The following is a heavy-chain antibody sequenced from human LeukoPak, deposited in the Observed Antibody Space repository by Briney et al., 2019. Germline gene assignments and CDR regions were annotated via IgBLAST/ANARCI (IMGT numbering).Heavy chain of an antibody. J-gene: IGHJ4*02. Sequence: ASVKVSCKASGGTFSSYAISWVRQAPGQGLEWMGIINPSGGSTSYAQKFQGRVTMTRDTSTSTVYMELSSLRSEDTAVYYCARAAFDWSTLFDYWGQGTLVTVSS. CDR2: INPSGGST. CDR1: GGTFSSYA. V-gene: IGHV1-46*01. CDR3: ARAAFDWSTLFDY. D-gene: IGHD3-9*01.